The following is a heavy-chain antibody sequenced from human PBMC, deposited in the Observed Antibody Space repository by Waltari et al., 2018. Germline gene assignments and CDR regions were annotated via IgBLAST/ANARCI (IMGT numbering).Heavy chain of an antibody. CDR1: GGSSGGYY. Sequence: QVQIQQRGAGLLMPLATLSPPSALRGGSSGGYYWSWIRQTPGQGLEWLGEINQIGNTNYNPSLKSRVTISLDTSRTQFSLSLTSVTAADTALYYCATSKSAHPWTFDFWGQGTLVTVSS. CDR2: INQIGNT. J-gene: IGHJ4*02. V-gene: IGHV4-34*01. CDR3: ATSKSAHPWTFDF.